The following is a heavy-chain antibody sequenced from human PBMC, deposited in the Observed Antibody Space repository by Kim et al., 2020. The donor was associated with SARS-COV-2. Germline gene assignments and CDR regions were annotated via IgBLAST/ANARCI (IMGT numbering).Heavy chain of an antibody. CDR1: GFTLTNYE. J-gene: IGHJ3*01. V-gene: IGHV3-48*03. CDR3: ARDRRKNNIVGLFPHGFDL. CDR2: ITTSGTTT. Sequence: GGSLRLSCAASGFTLTNYEIHWVRQAPGGGLDWVSYITTSGTTTYYADSVKGRFTLSRDSAKNSLYLQMDSLRVEDTAIYYCARDRRKNNIVGLFPHGFDLWGQGTVVTVSS. D-gene: IGHD1-26*01.